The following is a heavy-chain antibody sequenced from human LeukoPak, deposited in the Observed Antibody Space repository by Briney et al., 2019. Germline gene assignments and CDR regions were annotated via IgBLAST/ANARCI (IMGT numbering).Heavy chain of an antibody. CDR1: GGSISNGSDY. D-gene: IGHD2/OR15-2a*01. Sequence: SETLALTCTVSGGSISNGSDYWGWIRQPPGKGLRWIGNIYHSGSTYYNPSLESRVTISVDTSKNQFSLKLSSVTAADTAVYYCRILSLGWDYWGQGTLVTVSS. CDR2: IYHSGST. V-gene: IGHV4-39*01. CDR3: RILSLGWDY. J-gene: IGHJ4*02.